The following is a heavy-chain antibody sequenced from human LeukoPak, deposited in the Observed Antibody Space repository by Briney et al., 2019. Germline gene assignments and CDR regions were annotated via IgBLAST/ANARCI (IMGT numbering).Heavy chain of an antibody. D-gene: IGHD1-7*01. CDR1: GGTFSSYA. CDR2: IISILGIA. CDR3: ARGELELPHYYYYGMDV. Sequence: SVKVSCKASGGTFSSYAISWVRQAPGQGLEWMGRIISILGIANYAQKFQGRVTITADKSTSTAYMELSSLRSEDTAVYYCARGELELPHYYYYGMDVWGQGTTVTVSS. V-gene: IGHV1-69*04. J-gene: IGHJ6*02.